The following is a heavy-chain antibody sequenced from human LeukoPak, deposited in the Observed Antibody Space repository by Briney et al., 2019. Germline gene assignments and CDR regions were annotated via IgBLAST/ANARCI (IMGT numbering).Heavy chain of an antibody. CDR1: GYTFTGYY. D-gene: IGHD4-17*01. V-gene: IGHV1-2*02. Sequence: ASVKVSCKASGYTFTGYYMHWVRQAPGQGLEWMGWINPNSGGTNYAQKFQGRVTVTRDTSISTAYMELSRLRSDDTAVYYCARDQYGDSDFDYWGQGTLVTVSS. CDR3: ARDQYGDSDFDY. CDR2: INPNSGGT. J-gene: IGHJ4*02.